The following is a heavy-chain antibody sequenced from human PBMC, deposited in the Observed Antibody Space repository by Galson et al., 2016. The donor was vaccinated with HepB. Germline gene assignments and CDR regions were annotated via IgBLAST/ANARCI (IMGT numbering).Heavy chain of an antibody. J-gene: IGHJ5*02. CDR1: GGSISGSNSS. Sequence: ETLSLTCLVSGGSISGSNSSWAWMRQPPGKGLEWIGTIVYTGTTYYNPSLKSRLTIAVDTSQNHLFLKLSSVTAADTALYFCARTLLRGLGWIEPWGQGTLVTVSS. CDR2: IVYTGTT. CDR3: ARTLLRGLGWIEP. V-gene: IGHV4-39*07. D-gene: IGHD1-26*01.